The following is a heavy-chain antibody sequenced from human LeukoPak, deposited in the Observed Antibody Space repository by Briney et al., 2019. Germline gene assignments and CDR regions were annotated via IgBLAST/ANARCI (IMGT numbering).Heavy chain of an antibody. D-gene: IGHD3-9*01. V-gene: IGHV3-23*01. Sequence: GGSLRLSCAASGFTLSSYAMSWVRQAPGKGLEWVSAISGSGGSTYYADSVKGRFTISRDNSKNTLYLQMNSLRAEDTAVYYCAKTYYDILTGYGYYGMDVWGQGTTVTVSS. J-gene: IGHJ6*02. CDR3: AKTYYDILTGYGYYGMDV. CDR2: ISGSGGST. CDR1: GFTLSSYA.